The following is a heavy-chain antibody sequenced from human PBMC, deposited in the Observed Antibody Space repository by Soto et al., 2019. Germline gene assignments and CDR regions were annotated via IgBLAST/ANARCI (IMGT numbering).Heavy chain of an antibody. V-gene: IGHV4-4*02. D-gene: IGHD4-17*01. Sequence: SETLSLTCAVSGGSISSSNWWSWVRQPPGKGLEWIGEIYHSGSTNYNPSLKSRVTISVDKSKNQFSLKLSSVTAADTAVYYCALTKVPNNWFDPWGQGTLVTVSS. CDR3: ALTKVPNNWFDP. J-gene: IGHJ5*02. CDR1: GGSISSSNW. CDR2: IYHSGST.